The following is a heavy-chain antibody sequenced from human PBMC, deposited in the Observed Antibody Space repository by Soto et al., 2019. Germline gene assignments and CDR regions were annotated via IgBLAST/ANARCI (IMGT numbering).Heavy chain of an antibody. CDR1: GYTFTRYN. J-gene: IGHJ4*02. D-gene: IGHD2-15*01. CDR3: ARVRGGGSEYFFDY. Sequence: ASVKVSCKXSGYTFTRYNVHWVRQAPGQGLEWMAIINPSGGTTYYVQKFEGRVTLTTDTSTSTVYMELSSLRSDDKAVYYCARVRGGGSEYFFDYWGQGTLVTVSS. V-gene: IGHV1-46*01. CDR2: INPSGGTT.